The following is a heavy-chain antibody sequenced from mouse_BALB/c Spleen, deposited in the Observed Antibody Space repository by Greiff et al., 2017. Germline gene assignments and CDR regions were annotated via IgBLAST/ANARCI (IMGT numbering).Heavy chain of an antibody. CDR3: ARYGNLFDY. D-gene: IGHD2-1*01. J-gene: IGHJ2*01. V-gene: IGHV5-9*03. Sequence: DVKLVESGGGLVKPGGSLKLSCAASGFTFSSYTMSWVRQTPEKRLEWVATISSGGGNTYYPDSVKGRFTISRDNAKNNLYLQMSSLRSEDTALYYCARYGNLFDYWGQGTTLTVSS. CDR1: GFTFSSYT. CDR2: ISSGGGNT.